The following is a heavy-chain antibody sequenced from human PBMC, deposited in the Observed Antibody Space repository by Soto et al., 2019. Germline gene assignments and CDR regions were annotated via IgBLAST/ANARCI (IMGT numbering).Heavy chain of an antibody. D-gene: IGHD3-10*01. CDR1: GFRFNTNW. J-gene: IGHJ4*02. V-gene: IGHV3-7*01. CDR2: IKHDGSER. CDR3: ARELSWSGRDY. Sequence: EVQLVESGGGLVQPGGSLRLSCAASGFRFNTNWMSWVRQAPGKGLEWVANIKHDGSERNHVDSVRGRFTISIDNAQSSLYLQMNSLRVEDTAVYYCARELSWSGRDYWGQGTLVIV.